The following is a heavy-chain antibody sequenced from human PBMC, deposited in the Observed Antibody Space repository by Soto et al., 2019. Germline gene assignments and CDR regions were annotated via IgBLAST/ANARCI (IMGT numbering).Heavy chain of an antibody. CDR2: IYPGDSDT. J-gene: IGHJ5*02. CDR3: ARGYCTTTICDPWFDP. V-gene: IGHV5-51*01. CDR1: GYSFTSYW. D-gene: IGHD2-2*01. Sequence: LKISCTGVGYSFTSYWIGWVRQMPGKGLEWMGIIYPGDSDTRYSPSFQGQVTIPADKSITTAYLQWSGLKASDTAMYYCARGYCTTTICDPWFDPWGQGTLVTVS.